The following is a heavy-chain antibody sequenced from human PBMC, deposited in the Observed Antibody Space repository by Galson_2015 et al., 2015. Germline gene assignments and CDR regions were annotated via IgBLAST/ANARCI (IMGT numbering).Heavy chain of an antibody. J-gene: IGHJ4*02. CDR3: ARVLAAQGYYFDY. CDR1: GFTFRRYE. D-gene: IGHD6-6*01. V-gene: IGHV3-48*03. Sequence: SLRLSCAPSGFTFRRYEMNWVRQAPGKGLEWVSYISSGGITIYYADSVKGRFTISRDNAKNSLYLQMNSLRAEDTAVYYCARVLAAQGYYFDYWGQGTLVTVSS. CDR2: ISSGGITI.